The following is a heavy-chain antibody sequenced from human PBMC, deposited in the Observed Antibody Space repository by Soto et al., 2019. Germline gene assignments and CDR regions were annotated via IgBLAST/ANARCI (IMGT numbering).Heavy chain of an antibody. J-gene: IGHJ4*02. CDR1: GFTFNTYG. CDR3: ARDLGQGNGPFDY. D-gene: IGHD1-26*01. V-gene: IGHV3-33*01. Sequence: QVQLVESGGGVVQPGRSLRLSCAASGFTFNTYGMHWVRQAPGKGLECVAVIWHDGGKKYYADSAKGRFTISRDNSKNTLFLQMHSLRAEDTAVYYCARDLGQGNGPFDYWGQGTLVTVSS. CDR2: IWHDGGKK.